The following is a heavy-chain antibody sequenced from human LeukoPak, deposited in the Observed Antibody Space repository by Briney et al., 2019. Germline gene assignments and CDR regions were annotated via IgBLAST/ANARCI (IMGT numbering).Heavy chain of an antibody. Sequence: PSETLSLTCAVSGGSFSSYYWNWIRQPPGKGLEWIGESSHGGNTKYNPSLQSRDTISVDTSKNQFSLKLSSVTASDTAVYYCARTGNNLKDTFASWGQGTLVTVSS. CDR3: ARTGNNLKDTFAS. D-gene: IGHD1-20*01. CDR1: GGSFSSYY. V-gene: IGHV4-34*01. J-gene: IGHJ4*02. CDR2: SSHGGNT.